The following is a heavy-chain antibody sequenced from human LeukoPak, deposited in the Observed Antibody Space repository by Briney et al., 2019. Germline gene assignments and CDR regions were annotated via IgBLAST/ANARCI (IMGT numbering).Heavy chain of an antibody. D-gene: IGHD3-10*01. CDR2: IIPIFGTA. Sequence: SVKVSCKASGYTFTSYGITWVRQAPGQGLEWMGGIIPIFGTANYAQKFQGRVTITADESTSTAYMELSSLRSEDTAVYYCARVGKGFPTYYYGSGSGWHYMDVWGKGTTVTISS. V-gene: IGHV1-69*13. CDR1: GYTFTSYG. J-gene: IGHJ6*03. CDR3: ARVGKGFPTYYYGSGSGWHYMDV.